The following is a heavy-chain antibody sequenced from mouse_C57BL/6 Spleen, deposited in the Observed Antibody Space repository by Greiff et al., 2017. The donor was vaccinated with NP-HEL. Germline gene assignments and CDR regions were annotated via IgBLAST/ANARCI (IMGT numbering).Heavy chain of an antibody. V-gene: IGHV1-9*01. CDR2: ILPGSGST. J-gene: IGHJ2*01. D-gene: IGHD1-1*01. CDR1: GYTFTGYW. Sequence: QVQLQQSGAELMKPGASVKLSCKATGYTFTGYWIEWVKQRPGHGLEWIGEILPGSGSTNYNEKFKGKATFTADTSSNTANMQLSSLTTEDSAIYYCATGYGRVFDYWGQGTTLTVSS. CDR3: ATGYGRVFDY.